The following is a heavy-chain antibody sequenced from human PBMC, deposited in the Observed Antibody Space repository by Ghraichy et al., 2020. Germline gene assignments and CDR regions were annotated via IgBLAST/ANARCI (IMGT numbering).Heavy chain of an antibody. CDR3: ARGFTVEDGDYRVLAF. CDR2: INPNSGDT. V-gene: IGHV1-2*04. D-gene: IGHD2-21*01. CDR1: GYTFTDYY. Sequence: ASVKVSCKTSGYTFTDYYLHWVRQAPGQGLEWMGWINPNSGDTNYGQKFQDWVTMTRDTSITTAYMEVNSLKSDDTAVYYCARGFTVEDGDYRVLAFWGQGTLVTISS. J-gene: IGHJ4*02.